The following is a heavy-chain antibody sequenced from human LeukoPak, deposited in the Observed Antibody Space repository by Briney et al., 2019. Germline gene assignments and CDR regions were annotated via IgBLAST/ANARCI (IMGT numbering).Heavy chain of an antibody. CDR1: GGSISSGGYC. J-gene: IGHJ5*02. D-gene: IGHD4-17*01. CDR2: IYYSGST. Sequence: PSQTLSLTCTVSGGSISSGGYCWSWIRQHPGKGLEWIGYIYYSGSTYYNPSLKSRVTVSVDTSKNQFSLKLSSVTAADTAVYYCAMTTVSNNWFDPWGQGTLVTVSS. CDR3: AMTTVSNNWFDP. V-gene: IGHV4-31*03.